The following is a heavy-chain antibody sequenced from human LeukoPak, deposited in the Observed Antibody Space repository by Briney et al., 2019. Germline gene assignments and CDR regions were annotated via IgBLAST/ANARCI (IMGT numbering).Heavy chain of an antibody. CDR1: GYTFTGYY. CDR3: ARVSNYYGDYFYFDY. J-gene: IGHJ4*02. V-gene: IGHV1-2*02. Sequence: ASVKVSCKASGYTFTGYYMHWVRQAPGQGLEWMGWINPNSGGTNYAQKFQGRVTMTRDTSISTAYMELSRLRPDDTAVYYCARVSNYYGDYFYFDYWGQGTLVTVSS. CDR2: INPNSGGT. D-gene: IGHD4-17*01.